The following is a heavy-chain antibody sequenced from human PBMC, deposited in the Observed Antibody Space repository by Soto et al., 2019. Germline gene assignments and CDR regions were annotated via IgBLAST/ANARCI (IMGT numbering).Heavy chain of an antibody. V-gene: IGHV3-23*01. CDR3: ARDSPVMRGFSYGPDY. CDR2: ISGSGGNK. CDR1: GFSFSQYA. J-gene: IGHJ4*02. Sequence: GGPLRLSCPVSGFSFSQYAMSWVRQAPGKGLEWVSGISGSGGNKYYADSVKGRFTTSRANSKNTLYLRMISLRAEDTAVYYCARDSPVMRGFSYGPDYWGQGTLVTVSS. D-gene: IGHD5-18*01.